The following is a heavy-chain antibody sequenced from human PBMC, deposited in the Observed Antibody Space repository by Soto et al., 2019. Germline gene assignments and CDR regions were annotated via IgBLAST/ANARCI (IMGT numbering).Heavy chain of an antibody. J-gene: IGHJ1*01. CDR2: VSYDGKNI. D-gene: IGHD3-10*01. CDR1: GFSLDSYA. Sequence: VESGGGVVQPGRSLTLSCAASGFSLDSYAMHWVRHAPGKGHEWMAVVSYDGKNIYYADSVKGRFTISKDDPKNTLYLRMGSLTAEDSATYYCARDYGALPCDRIQHWGRGTLVTVSS. V-gene: IGHV3-30*03. CDR3: ARDYGALPCDRIQH.